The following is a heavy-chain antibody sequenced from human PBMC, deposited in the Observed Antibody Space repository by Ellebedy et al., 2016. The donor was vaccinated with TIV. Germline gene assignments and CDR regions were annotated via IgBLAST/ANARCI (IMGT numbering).Heavy chain of an antibody. J-gene: IGHJ6*02. CDR1: GGSISSYY. CDR3: ARDYTIFGVVSHYYYGMDV. CDR2: IYYSGST. D-gene: IGHD3-3*01. V-gene: IGHV4-59*01. Sequence: SETLSLXXPVPGGSISSYYWSWIRQPPGKGLAWFGYIYYSGSTNYNPSLKSRVTISVDTSKNQFSLKLSSVTAADTAVYYCARDYTIFGVVSHYYYGMDVWGQGTTVTVSS.